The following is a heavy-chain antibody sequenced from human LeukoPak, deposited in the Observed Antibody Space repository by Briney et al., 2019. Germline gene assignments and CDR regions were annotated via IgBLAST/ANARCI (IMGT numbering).Heavy chain of an antibody. CDR2: IFGGINR. D-gene: IGHD3-10*01. Sequence: GGSLRLSCAASGFTVSSNYMTWVSQAPGKGLEWVSVIFGGINRYYAGSVKGRFTISGDNSKNTLYLQMDSLRVEDTAVYFCARGGRGGALDYWGQGTLVTVSS. V-gene: IGHV3-53*01. J-gene: IGHJ4*02. CDR1: GFTVSSNY. CDR3: ARGGRGGALDY.